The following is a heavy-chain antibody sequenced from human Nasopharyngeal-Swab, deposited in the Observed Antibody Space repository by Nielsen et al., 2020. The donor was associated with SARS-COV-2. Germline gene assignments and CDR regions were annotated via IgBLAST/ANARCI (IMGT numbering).Heavy chain of an antibody. D-gene: IGHD6-13*01. Sequence: ASVKVSCKASGYTFTSYGISWVRQAPGQGLEWMGWISAYNGNTNYAQKLQGRVTMTTDTSTSTAYMELRSLRSDDTAVYYCARDSRMAAAGIRYYYGMDVWGQGTTVTVSS. CDR2: ISAYNGNT. CDR1: GYTFTSYG. CDR3: ARDSRMAAAGIRYYYGMDV. V-gene: IGHV1-18*01. J-gene: IGHJ6*02.